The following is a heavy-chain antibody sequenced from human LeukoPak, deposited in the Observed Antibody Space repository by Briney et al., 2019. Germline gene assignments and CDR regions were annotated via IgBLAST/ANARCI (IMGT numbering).Heavy chain of an antibody. V-gene: IGHV4-31*03. CDR1: GGSISTNGYY. J-gene: IGHJ4*02. Sequence: SETLSLTCTVSGGSISTNGYYWSWIRQHPGKGLVWIAYIYNSGSTSYNPSLKSRVTISIDASKNQFSLKLTSVTAADTAVYYCARETIWHTNFDYWGQGTLVTVSS. D-gene: IGHD5-24*01. CDR2: IYNSGST. CDR3: ARETIWHTNFDY.